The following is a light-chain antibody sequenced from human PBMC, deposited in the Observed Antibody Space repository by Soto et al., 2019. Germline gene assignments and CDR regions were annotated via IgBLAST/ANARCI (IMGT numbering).Light chain of an antibody. J-gene: IGKJ1*01. CDR3: LQDYNYPWT. CDR1: QGIRND. CDR2: TTS. Sequence: AIQMTQSPSSLSASVGDRVTITCRASQGIRNDLGWYQHKPGKAPKLLIYTTSSLQSGVPSRFSGSGSGTDFTLTISSLQPEDSVTYYCLQDYNYPWTFGQGTKVEIK. V-gene: IGKV1-6*01.